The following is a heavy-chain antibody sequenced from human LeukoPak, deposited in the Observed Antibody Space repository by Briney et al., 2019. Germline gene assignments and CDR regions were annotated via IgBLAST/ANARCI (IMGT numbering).Heavy chain of an antibody. Sequence: GGSLRLSCAASGFTFSNYGMHWVRQAPGKGLEWISYISSTSGPIYYADSVKGRFTISRDNAKNSLYLQMNSLRDEDTAVYYCAKDIQLSTWGLGTRVTVSS. V-gene: IGHV3-48*02. CDR3: AKDIQLST. D-gene: IGHD5-24*01. J-gene: IGHJ3*01. CDR1: GFTFSNYG. CDR2: ISSTSGPI.